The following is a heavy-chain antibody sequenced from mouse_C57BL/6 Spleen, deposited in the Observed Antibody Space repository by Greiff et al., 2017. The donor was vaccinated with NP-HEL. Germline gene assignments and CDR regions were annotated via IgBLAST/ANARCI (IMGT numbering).Heavy chain of an antibody. CDR3: ARHSNWDY. J-gene: IGHJ2*01. CDR2: ISSGGSYT. Sequence: EVHLVESGGDLVKPGGSLKLSCAASGFTFSSYGMSWVRQTPDKRLEWVATISSGGSYTYYPDSVKGRFTISRDNAKNPLYLQMSSLKSEDTAMYYCARHSNWDYWGQGTTLTVSS. CDR1: GFTFSSYG. D-gene: IGHD2-5*01. V-gene: IGHV5-6*01.